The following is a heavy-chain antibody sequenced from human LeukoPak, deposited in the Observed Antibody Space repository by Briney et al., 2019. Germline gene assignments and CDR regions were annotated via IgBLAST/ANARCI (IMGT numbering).Heavy chain of an antibody. CDR3: ARGNPRYFDY. V-gene: IGHV6-1*01. CDR2: TYYRSKWYN. Sequence: SQTLSLTCAISGDTVSTNSATWNWVRQSPSRVLEWLGRTYYRSKWYNDSAVSVKSRIIINPDTSKNQFSLQLNSVTPEDTAVYYCARGNPRYFDYWGQGTLVTVSS. CDR1: GDTVSTNSAT. J-gene: IGHJ4*02.